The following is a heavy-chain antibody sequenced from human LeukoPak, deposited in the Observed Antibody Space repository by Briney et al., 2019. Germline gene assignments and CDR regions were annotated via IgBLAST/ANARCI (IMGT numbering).Heavy chain of an antibody. V-gene: IGHV4-59*01. Sequence: SETLSLTCTVSGGSISSYYWSWIRQPPGKGLEWIGYIYYSGSTNYNPSLKSRVTISVDTSKNQFSLKLSSVTAADTAVYYCARVPIPDTVTVDYWGQGTLVTVSS. CDR1: GGSISSYY. CDR2: IYYSGST. CDR3: ARVPIPDTVTVDY. J-gene: IGHJ4*02. D-gene: IGHD4-17*01.